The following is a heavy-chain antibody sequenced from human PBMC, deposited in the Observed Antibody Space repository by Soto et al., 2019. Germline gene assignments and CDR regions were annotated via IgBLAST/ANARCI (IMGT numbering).Heavy chain of an antibody. D-gene: IGHD4-4*01. Sequence: ASVKVSCKASGYIFASYGIIWVRQAPGQGLEWMGYISNYNGNTNYAQKLQGRVTMTTDTSTSTAYMELRSLRSDDTAVYYCARGGFYSKPQRYKFVIDFWGQGSSVTGSS. CDR3: ARGGFYSKPQRYKFVIDF. CDR2: ISNYNGNT. CDR1: GYIFASYG. V-gene: IGHV1-18*01. J-gene: IGHJ6*02.